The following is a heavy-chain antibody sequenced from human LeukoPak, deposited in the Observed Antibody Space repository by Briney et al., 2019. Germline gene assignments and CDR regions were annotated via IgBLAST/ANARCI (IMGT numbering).Heavy chain of an antibody. CDR2: ISYDGTNK. CDR3: ARDPRGSPYYFDY. CDR1: GFTFSSYA. Sequence: GGSLRLSCAASGFTFSSYAIHWVRQAPGKGLEWVAVISYDGTNKNYADSVKGRFTISRDSSKNTVYLQMNSLRVEDAAVHYCARDPRGSPYYFDYWGQGTLVTVSS. V-gene: IGHV3-30-3*01. D-gene: IGHD1-26*01. J-gene: IGHJ4*02.